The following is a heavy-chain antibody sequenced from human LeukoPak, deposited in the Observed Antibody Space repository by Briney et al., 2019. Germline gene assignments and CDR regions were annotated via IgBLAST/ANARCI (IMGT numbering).Heavy chain of an antibody. D-gene: IGHD1-26*01. CDR3: ARDPSGSYSY. CDR2: ISSSSSYI. V-gene: IGHV3-21*01. CDR1: GFTFSSYS. J-gene: IGHJ4*02. Sequence: GGSLRLSCAASGFTFSSYSMYWVRQAPGKGLEWVSSISSSSSYIYYADSVKGRFTISRDNAKNSLYLQMNSLRAEDTAVYYCARDPSGSYSYWGQGTLVTVSS.